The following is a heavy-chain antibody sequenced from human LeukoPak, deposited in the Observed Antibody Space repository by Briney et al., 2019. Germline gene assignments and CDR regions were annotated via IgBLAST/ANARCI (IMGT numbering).Heavy chain of an antibody. CDR3: ARARGYSYGYIPFDY. CDR2: IYHSGST. J-gene: IGHJ4*02. D-gene: IGHD5-18*01. V-gene: IGHV4-30-2*01. CDR1: GGSISSGGYS. Sequence: SETLSLTCAVSGGSISSGGYSWSWIRQPPGKGLEWIGYIYHSGSTYYNPSLKSRVTISVDRSKNQFSLKLSSVTAADTAVYYCARARGYSYGYIPFDYWGQGTLVTVSS.